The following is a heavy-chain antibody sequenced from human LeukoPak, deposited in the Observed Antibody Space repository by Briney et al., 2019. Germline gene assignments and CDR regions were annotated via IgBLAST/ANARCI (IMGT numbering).Heavy chain of an antibody. V-gene: IGHV4-59*01. D-gene: IGHD5-24*01. CDR2: IYYSGST. J-gene: IGHJ6*03. Sequence: PSETLSLTCTVSGGSISSYYWSWIRQPPGKGLEYIGYIYYSGSTNYNPSLKSRLTISVDTSKNQFSLNLSSVTAADTAVYYCARVEIYYYYMDVWGKGTTVTISS. CDR1: GGSISSYY. CDR3: ARVEIYYYYMDV.